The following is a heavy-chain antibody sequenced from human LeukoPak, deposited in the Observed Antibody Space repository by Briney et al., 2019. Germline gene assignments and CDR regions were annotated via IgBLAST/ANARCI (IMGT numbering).Heavy chain of an antibody. D-gene: IGHD3-3*01. CDR3: ARGSISLA. Sequence: GGSLRLSCAASRFTFSSYIMNWVRQAPGKGLEWVSSIDGPSSYIYYADSLKGRVTISRDNAKNSLFLQINSLRTEDTAVYYCARGSISLAWGQGTLVTVSS. J-gene: IGHJ5*02. V-gene: IGHV3-21*01. CDR2: IDGPSSYI. CDR1: RFTFSSYI.